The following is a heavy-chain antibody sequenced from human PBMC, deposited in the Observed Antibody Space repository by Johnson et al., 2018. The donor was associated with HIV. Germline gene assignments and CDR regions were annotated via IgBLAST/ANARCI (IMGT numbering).Heavy chain of an antibody. CDR1: GFTFSSYA. D-gene: IGHD2-21*02. CDR3: ARDKQLDPVCGDCSGAFDI. J-gene: IGHJ3*02. CDR2: ISYDGRDK. Sequence: QVQLVESGGGLVQPGRSLRLSCAASGFTFSSYAMHWVRQAPGKGLEWVAVISYDGRDKYYADSVKGRFTSSRDNSKNTLYLQMNSLRAEDTAVYYCARDKQLDPVCGDCSGAFDIWGQGTMVTVSS. V-gene: IGHV3-30*04.